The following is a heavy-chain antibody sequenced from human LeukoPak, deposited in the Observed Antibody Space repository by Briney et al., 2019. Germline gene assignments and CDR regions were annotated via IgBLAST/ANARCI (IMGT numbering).Heavy chain of an antibody. CDR1: GGSFNGYY. Sequence: KPSETLSLTCAVYGGSFNGYYWSWIRQPPGGGLEWIGEINHSGSTNYNPSLKSRVTISIDTSKNQFSLKLSSVTAADTAVYYCARRLRVRGWFDPWGQGTLVTVSS. CDR3: ARRLRVRGWFDP. D-gene: IGHD5/OR15-5a*01. J-gene: IGHJ5*02. V-gene: IGHV4-34*01. CDR2: INHSGST.